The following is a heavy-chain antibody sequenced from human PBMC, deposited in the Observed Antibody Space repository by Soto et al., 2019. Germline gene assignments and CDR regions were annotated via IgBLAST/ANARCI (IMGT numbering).Heavy chain of an antibody. CDR2: IIPIFGTA. Sequence: SVKVSCKASGGTFSSYAISWVRQAPGQGLEWMGGIIPIFGTANYAQKFQGRVTITADKSTSTAYMELSSLRSEDTAVYYCARFVRPGYCSSTSCRYFDYWGQGTLVTVSS. J-gene: IGHJ4*02. V-gene: IGHV1-69*06. CDR3: ARFVRPGYCSSTSCRYFDY. CDR1: GGTFSSYA. D-gene: IGHD2-2*01.